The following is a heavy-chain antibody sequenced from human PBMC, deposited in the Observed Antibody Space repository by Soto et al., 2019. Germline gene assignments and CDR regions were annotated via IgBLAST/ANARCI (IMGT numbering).Heavy chain of an antibody. V-gene: IGHV4-31*03. D-gene: IGHD2-2*01. J-gene: IGHJ4*02. CDR2: IYYSGST. Sequence: LSLTCTVSGGSISSGGYYWSWIRQHPGKGLEWIGYIYYSGSTYYNPSLKSRVTISVDTSKNQFSLKLSSVTAADTAVYYCARAAMGEDYFDYWGQGTLVTVSS. CDR3: ARAAMGEDYFDY. CDR1: GGSISSGGYY.